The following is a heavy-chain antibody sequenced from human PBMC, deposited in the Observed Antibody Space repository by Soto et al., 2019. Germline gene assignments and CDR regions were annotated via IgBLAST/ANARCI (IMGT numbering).Heavy chain of an antibody. D-gene: IGHD3-3*01. CDR3: TTGVYDFWSGYPNSFDY. CDR1: GFTFSNAW. CDR2: IKSKTDGGTT. Sequence: GGSLRLSCAASGFTFSNAWMNWVRQAPGKGLEWVGRIKSKTDGGTTDYAAPVKGRFTISRDDSKNTLYLQMNSLKTEDTAVYYCTTGVYDFWSGYPNSFDYWGQGTLVTVSS. V-gene: IGHV3-15*07. J-gene: IGHJ4*02.